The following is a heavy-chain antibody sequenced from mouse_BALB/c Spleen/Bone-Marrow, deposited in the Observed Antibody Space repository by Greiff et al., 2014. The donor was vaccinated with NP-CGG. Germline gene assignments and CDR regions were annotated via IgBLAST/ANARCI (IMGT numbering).Heavy chain of an antibody. CDR3: ARTYRPYALDY. Sequence: DVQLQQSGGGLVKPGGSLKLSCAASGFIFSDYYMYWVRQTPGKRLEWVATISDGGSYTSYPDSVKGRFTVSRDNAKNNLYLQMSSLKSEDTAFYYCARTYRPYALDYWGQGSSVTVSS. CDR2: ISDGGSYT. V-gene: IGHV5-4*02. D-gene: IGHD2-14*01. J-gene: IGHJ4*01. CDR1: GFIFSDYY.